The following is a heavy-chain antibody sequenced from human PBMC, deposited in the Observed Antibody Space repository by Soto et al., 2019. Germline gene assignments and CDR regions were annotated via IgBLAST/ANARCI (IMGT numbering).Heavy chain of an antibody. J-gene: IGHJ3*02. CDR1: GGTISNYY. Sequence: SETLSHTCPVSGGTISNYYWSWIRQTTGKGLEWIGYIYYSGSTNYNPSLKSRVTISVDTSKNQFSLKLSSVTAADTAVYYCARHLWVGSSWYLGAFDIWGQGTMVTVSS. CDR3: ARHLWVGSSWYLGAFDI. D-gene: IGHD6-13*01. V-gene: IGHV4-59*08. CDR2: IYYSGST.